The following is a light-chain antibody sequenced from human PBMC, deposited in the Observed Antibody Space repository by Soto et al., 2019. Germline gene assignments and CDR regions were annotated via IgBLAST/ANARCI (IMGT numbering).Light chain of an antibody. CDR1: QWFXND. CDR3: QQLFDAPST. Sequence: IRMTQSPSSLSASAGDRVTITCRASQWFXNDLVWSQQKPGKAPKILXDPPSTLERGGPSRLSATVSGTEFSLTITSLQPEDFATYYFQQLFDAPSTFGQGTRLEIK. CDR2: PPS. V-gene: IGKV1-17*01. J-gene: IGKJ5*01.